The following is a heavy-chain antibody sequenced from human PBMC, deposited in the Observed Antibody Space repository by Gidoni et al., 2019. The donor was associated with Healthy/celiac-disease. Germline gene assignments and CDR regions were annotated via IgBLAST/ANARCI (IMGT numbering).Heavy chain of an antibody. CDR2: IKSKTDGGTT. CDR3: TTDYYDSSGYSRHAFDI. D-gene: IGHD3-22*01. J-gene: IGHJ3*02. CDR1: GFTFSNAW. Sequence: EVQLVESGGGLVKPGGSLRLSCAASGFTFSNAWMNWVRQAPGKGLEWVGRIKSKTDGGTTDYAAPVKGRFTISRDDSKNTLYLQMNSLKTEDTAVYYCTTDYYDSSGYSRHAFDIWGQGTMVTVSS. V-gene: IGHV3-15*07.